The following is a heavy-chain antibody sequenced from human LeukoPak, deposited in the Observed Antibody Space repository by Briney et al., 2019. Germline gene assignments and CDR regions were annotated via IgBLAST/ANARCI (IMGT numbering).Heavy chain of an antibody. J-gene: IGHJ4*02. CDR2: IYPGDSDT. D-gene: IGHD3-10*01. CDR1: GYSFTSYW. CDR3: ARPRGGGSGSYYSLDY. V-gene: IGHV5-51*01. Sequence: GESLKISCKGSGYSFTSYWIGWVRQVPGKGLEWMGIIYPGDSDTRYSPSFQGQVTISADKSISTAYLQWSSLKASDTAMYYCARPRGGGSGSYYSLDYWGQGTLVTVSS.